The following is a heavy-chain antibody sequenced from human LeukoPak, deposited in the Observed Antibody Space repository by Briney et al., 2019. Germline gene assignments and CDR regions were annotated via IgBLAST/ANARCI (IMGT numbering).Heavy chain of an antibody. Sequence: GGSLRLSCAASGFTFSSYWMSWVRQAPGKGLEWVANIKQDGSEKYYVDSVKGRFTISRDNAKNSLYLQMNSLRAEDTAVYYCARDLSRSYYYDSRPXAFDIWGQGTMVTVSS. CDR3: ARDLSRSYYYDSRPXAFDI. D-gene: IGHD3-22*01. CDR2: IKQDGSEK. V-gene: IGHV3-7*01. J-gene: IGHJ3*02. CDR1: GFTFSSYW.